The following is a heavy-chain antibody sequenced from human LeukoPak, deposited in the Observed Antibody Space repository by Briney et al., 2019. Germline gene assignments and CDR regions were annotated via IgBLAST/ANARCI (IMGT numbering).Heavy chain of an antibody. CDR1: GFTFSRYW. J-gene: IGHJ4*02. CDR3: AKEYYDFWSGYYYFDY. Sequence: GGSLRLSCAASGFTFSRYWMHWVRQAPGKGLVWVSRINSDGRSTSYADSVKGRFTISRDNSKNTLYLQMNSLRAEDTAVYYCAKEYYDFWSGYYYFDYWGQGTLVTVSS. D-gene: IGHD3-3*01. V-gene: IGHV3-74*01. CDR2: INSDGRST.